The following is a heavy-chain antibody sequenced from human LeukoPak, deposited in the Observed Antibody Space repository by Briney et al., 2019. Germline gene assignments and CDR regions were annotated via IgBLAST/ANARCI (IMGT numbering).Heavy chain of an antibody. Sequence: SETLSLTCTVSGGSISSSYWSWIRQPPGKGLEWIGYTHYSGNTNYNASLKSRVTISVDMSMNQFSLKLNSVTAADTAVYYCARQGPLTTAVTTRTNPFDYWGQGTLVTVSS. J-gene: IGHJ4*02. V-gene: IGHV4-59*08. D-gene: IGHD4-11*01. CDR2: THYSGNT. CDR3: ARQGPLTTAVTTRTNPFDY. CDR1: GGSISSSY.